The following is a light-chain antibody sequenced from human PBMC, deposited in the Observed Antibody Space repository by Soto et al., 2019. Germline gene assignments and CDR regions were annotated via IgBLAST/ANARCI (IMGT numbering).Light chain of an antibody. CDR2: AVS. CDR1: QSINGN. V-gene: IGKV1-39*01. Sequence: DIQMTQSPSSLSASVGDRVTITCGASQSINGNLNWYQQKLGEAPNVLIYAVSSLQRGVTSRFSGSGSGTVFTLTISSLQPEDFASYVCQQSMTVPLTFGGGTKVEIK. J-gene: IGKJ4*01. CDR3: QQSMTVPLT.